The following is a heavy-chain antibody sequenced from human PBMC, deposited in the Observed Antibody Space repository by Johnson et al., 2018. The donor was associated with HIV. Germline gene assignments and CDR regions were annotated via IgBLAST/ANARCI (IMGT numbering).Heavy chain of an antibody. CDR3: SRGRYSSSWDRWDDAFDI. J-gene: IGHJ3*02. CDR2: ISGSGGST. V-gene: IGHV3-23*04. CDR1: GFTFSSYA. Sequence: VQLVESGGGLVQPGGSLRLSCAASGFTFSSYAMSWVRQAPGKGLEWVSAISGSGGSTYYADSVKGRFTISRDNSKNTLYLQINSRKTEDTAVYYCSRGRYSSSWDRWDDAFDIWGQGTMVTVSS. D-gene: IGHD6-13*01.